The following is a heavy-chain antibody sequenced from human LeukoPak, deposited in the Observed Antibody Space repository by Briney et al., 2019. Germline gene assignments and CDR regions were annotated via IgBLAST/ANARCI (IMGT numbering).Heavy chain of an antibody. CDR2: ISSSSYI. D-gene: IGHD2-21*02. Sequence: PGGSLRLSCAASGFTFSSYSMNWVRQAPGKGLEWVSSISSSSYIYYADSVKGRFTISRDNAKNSLYLQMNSLRAEDTAVYYCARDRYCGGDCYTPHYWGQGTLVTVSS. CDR1: GFTFSSYS. V-gene: IGHV3-21*01. CDR3: ARDRYCGGDCYTPHY. J-gene: IGHJ4*02.